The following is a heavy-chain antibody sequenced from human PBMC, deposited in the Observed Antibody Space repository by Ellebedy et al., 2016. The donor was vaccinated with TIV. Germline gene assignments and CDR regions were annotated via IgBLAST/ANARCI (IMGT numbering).Heavy chain of an antibody. CDR3: ASSGYNYGLDFYYGMDV. Sequence: MPSETLSLTCTVSGDSISGYYWSWIRQPPGKGLEWIGYIYSSGSTNYNPSLKSRVTLSVYTSKNQFSLKLTSVTAADTAVYFCASSGYNYGLDFYYGMDVWGQGTTVTASS. V-gene: IGHV4-59*01. CDR2: IYSSGST. J-gene: IGHJ6*02. CDR1: GDSISGYY. D-gene: IGHD5-18*01.